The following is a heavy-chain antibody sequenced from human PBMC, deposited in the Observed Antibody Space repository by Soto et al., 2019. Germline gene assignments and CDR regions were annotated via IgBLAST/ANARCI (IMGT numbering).Heavy chain of an antibody. Sequence: ASVKVSCKASGYTFTSYGISWARQAPGQGLEWMGWISAYNGNTNYAQKLQGRVTMTTDTSTSTAYMELRSLRSDDTAVYYCAREGYCTNGVCYFDAFDIWGQGTMVTVSS. D-gene: IGHD2-8*01. CDR1: GYTFTSYG. CDR2: ISAYNGNT. CDR3: AREGYCTNGVCYFDAFDI. V-gene: IGHV1-18*01. J-gene: IGHJ3*02.